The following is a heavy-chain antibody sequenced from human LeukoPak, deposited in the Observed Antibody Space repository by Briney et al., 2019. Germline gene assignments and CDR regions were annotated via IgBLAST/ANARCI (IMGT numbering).Heavy chain of an antibody. CDR3: ARGGYNCGYVGYSDY. CDR2: ISAYNGNT. D-gene: IGHD5-18*01. V-gene: IGHV1-18*01. J-gene: IGHJ4*02. Sequence: ASVKVSCKASGYTFNIYGINWVRQAPGQRLEWMGWISAYNGNTNFAQKLQGRVTMTTDTSTSTAYLELRSLRSDDTAVYYCARGGYNCGYVGYSDYCGQGTLVTVSS. CDR1: GYTFNIYG.